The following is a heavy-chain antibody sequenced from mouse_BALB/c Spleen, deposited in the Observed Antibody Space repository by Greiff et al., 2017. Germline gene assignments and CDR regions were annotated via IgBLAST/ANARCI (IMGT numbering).Heavy chain of an antibody. CDR1: GFTFSDYY. CDR2: ISDGGSYT. Sequence: EVQGVESGGGLVKPGGSLKLSCAASGFTFSDYYMYWVRQTPEKRLEWVATISDGGSYTYYPDSVKGRFTISRDNAKNNLYLQMSSLKSEDTAMYYCARSPYGNYRAWFAYWGQGTLVTVSA. V-gene: IGHV5-4*02. CDR3: ARSPYGNYRAWFAY. D-gene: IGHD2-1*01. J-gene: IGHJ3*01.